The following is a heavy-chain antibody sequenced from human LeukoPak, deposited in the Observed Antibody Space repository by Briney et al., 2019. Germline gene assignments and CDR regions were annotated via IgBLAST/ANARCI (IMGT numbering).Heavy chain of an antibody. CDR2: INPSGGST. D-gene: IGHD4-17*01. J-gene: IGHJ5*02. CDR1: GYSFSSYY. V-gene: IGHV1-46*01. Sequence: ASVKVSCKASGYSFSSYYMHWVRQAPGQGLEWVGIINPSGGSTSCAQKFQGRVTMTRDTSTRTVYMELSSLRSEDTAVYYCARENDYGNNWFDPWGQGTLVTVSS. CDR3: ARENDYGNNWFDP.